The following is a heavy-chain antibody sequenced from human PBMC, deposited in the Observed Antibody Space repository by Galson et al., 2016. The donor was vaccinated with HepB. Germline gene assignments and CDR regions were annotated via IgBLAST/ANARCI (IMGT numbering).Heavy chain of an antibody. CDR2: IRPIFGTT. D-gene: IGHD1-26*01. V-gene: IGHV1-69*13. Sequence: SVKVSCKASGGTFRYCSFSWVRQAPGQGLEWMGGIRPIFGTTNYAQKFQGRVTITADESTSTAFMELSSLISEDTAVYYCARDKGGTYRFDYWGQGTLVTVSS. CDR3: ARDKGGTYRFDY. J-gene: IGHJ4*02. CDR1: GGTFRYCS.